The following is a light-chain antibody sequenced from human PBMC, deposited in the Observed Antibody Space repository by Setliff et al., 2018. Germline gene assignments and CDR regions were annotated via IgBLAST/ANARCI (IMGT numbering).Light chain of an antibody. CDR3: CSYAGSYTSLYV. Sequence: QSVLTQPRSVSGSPGQSVTIPCTGTSSDVGGYKYVSWYQQHPGKAPKLMIYDVSKRPSGVPDRFSGSKSGNTASLTISGLQAEDEADYYCCSYAGSYTSLYVFGTGNQGHRP. V-gene: IGLV2-11*01. J-gene: IGLJ1*01. CDR2: DVS. CDR1: SSDVGGYKY.